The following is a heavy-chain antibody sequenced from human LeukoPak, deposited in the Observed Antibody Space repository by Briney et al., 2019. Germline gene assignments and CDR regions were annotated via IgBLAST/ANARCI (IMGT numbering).Heavy chain of an antibody. CDR2: IKGDGSVQ. CDR1: GFPFSGYY. V-gene: IGHV3-7*01. J-gene: IGHJ6*03. Sequence: GGSLRLSCTASGFPFSGYYISWVRPAPGTGLEWLAKIKGDGSVQDYVDSVKGRFTISRDNAKNSLYLQMNNLRVDDTAVYYCVGQLLRAVWGKGTTVTVSS. CDR3: VGQLLRAV. D-gene: IGHD2-2*01.